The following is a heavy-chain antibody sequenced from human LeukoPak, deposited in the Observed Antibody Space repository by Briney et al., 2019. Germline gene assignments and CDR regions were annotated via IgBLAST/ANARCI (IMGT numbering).Heavy chain of an antibody. V-gene: IGHV4-39*07. J-gene: IGHJ4*02. Sequence: SETLSLTCTVSGGSISSSSYYWSWIRQPPGKGLEWIGEINHSGSTNYNPSLKSRVTISVDTSKNQFSLKLSSVTAADTAVYYCARRLFGFWFGDRGFDYWGQGTLVTVSS. D-gene: IGHD3-10*01. CDR3: ARRLFGFWFGDRGFDY. CDR2: INHSGST. CDR1: GGSISSSSYY.